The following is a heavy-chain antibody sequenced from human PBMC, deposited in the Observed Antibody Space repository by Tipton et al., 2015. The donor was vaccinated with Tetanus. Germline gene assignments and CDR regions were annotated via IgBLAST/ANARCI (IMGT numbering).Heavy chain of an antibody. CDR3: ARHLYGYWFDP. CDR1: GGSSSSFY. CDR2: INQRGAT. J-gene: IGHJ5*02. V-gene: IGHV4-34*01. D-gene: IGHD3-10*01. Sequence: TLSLTCAVSGGSSSSFYWNWIRQTPGGGLQWVGEINQRGATYNPSLKSRVTIAVDTSQNVFSLRLTSVTAADTAVYYCARHLYGYWFDPWGQGTLVTVSS.